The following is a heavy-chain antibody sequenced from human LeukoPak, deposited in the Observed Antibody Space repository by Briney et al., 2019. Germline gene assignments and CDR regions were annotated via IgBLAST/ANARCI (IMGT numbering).Heavy chain of an antibody. J-gene: IGHJ4*02. CDR3: TSCGGDCYSGFDF. V-gene: IGHV3-73*01. CDR1: GFTFSGSA. D-gene: IGHD2-21*02. Sequence: GGSLRLSCAASGFTFSGSAMHWVRQASGKGLEWVGRIRSKANSYATAYAASVKGRFTISRDDSKNTAYLQMNSLKTEDTAVYYCTSCGGDCYSGFDFWGQGTLVTVSS. CDR2: IRSKANSYAT.